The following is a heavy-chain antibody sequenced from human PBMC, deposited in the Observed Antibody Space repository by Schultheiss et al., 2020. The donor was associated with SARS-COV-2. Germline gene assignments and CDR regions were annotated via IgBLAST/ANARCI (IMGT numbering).Heavy chain of an antibody. CDR1: GFTFDDYA. J-gene: IGHJ4*02. Sequence: GGSLRLSCAASGFTFDDYAMHWVRQAPGKGLEWVSAISGSGGSTYYADSVKGRFTISRDNSKNTLYLQMNSLRAEDTAVYYCAKGIRHCSSTSCYGYWGQGTLVTVSS. CDR3: AKGIRHCSSTSCYGY. V-gene: IGHV3-23*01. D-gene: IGHD2-2*01. CDR2: ISGSGGST.